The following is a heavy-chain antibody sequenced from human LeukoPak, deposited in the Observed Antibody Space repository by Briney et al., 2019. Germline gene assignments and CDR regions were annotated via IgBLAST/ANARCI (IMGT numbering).Heavy chain of an antibody. D-gene: IGHD3-22*01. V-gene: IGHV3-53*01. CDR1: GFTFTSYG. CDR3: ARGPSGYYDTSGYSEY. Sequence: PGGSLRLSCEASGFTFTSYGMHWVRQAPGKGLEWVSVIYTSGGTYYADSVRGRFTISRDNSRNALYLQMNSLRVEDTAVYYCARGPSGYYDTSGYSEYWGQGTLVTVSS. J-gene: IGHJ4*02. CDR2: IYTSGGT.